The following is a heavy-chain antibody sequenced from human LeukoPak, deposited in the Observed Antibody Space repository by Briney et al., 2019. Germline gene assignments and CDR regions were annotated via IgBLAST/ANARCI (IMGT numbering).Heavy chain of an antibody. V-gene: IGHV5-51*01. CDR1: GCSFTSYW. Sequence: GESLRISCKGSGCSFTSYWIGWVRQMPGKGLEWMGIINPRDSDTKYSPSFQGQVSISVDKSITTAYLQWSSLKASDTAIYYCAKQSVDGRYTFDYWGQGTLVTVSS. CDR2: INPRDSDT. J-gene: IGHJ4*02. CDR3: AKQSVDGRYTFDY. D-gene: IGHD3-16*02.